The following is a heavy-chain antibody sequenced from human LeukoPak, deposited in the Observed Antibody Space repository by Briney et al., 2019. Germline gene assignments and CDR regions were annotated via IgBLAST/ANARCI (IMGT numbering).Heavy chain of an antibody. CDR3: ARTSSGYYYHFDY. V-gene: IGHV4-59*11. D-gene: IGHD3-22*01. CDR1: GDSFSSHY. Sequence: SETLSLTCTVSGDSFSSHYWTWIRQPPGKGLEWIGYISYIGSTNYNPSLKSRVTISIDTSKNQFSLKLSSVTAADTAVYYCARTSSGYYYHFDYWGQGTLVTVSS. J-gene: IGHJ4*02. CDR2: ISYIGST.